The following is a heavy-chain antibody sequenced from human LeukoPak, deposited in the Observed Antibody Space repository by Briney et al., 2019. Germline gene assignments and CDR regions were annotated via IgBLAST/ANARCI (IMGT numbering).Heavy chain of an antibody. J-gene: IGHJ4*02. D-gene: IGHD3-22*01. V-gene: IGHV1-69*01. CDR1: GGTFSSYA. CDR2: IIPIFGTA. CDR3: ARGSYYYDSSGKGHY. Sequence: GASVKVSCKASGGTFSSYAISWVRQAPGQGLEWMGGIIPIFGTANYAQKFQGRVTITADESTSTAYMELSSLRSEDTAVYYCARGSYYYDSSGKGHYWGQGTLVTVSS.